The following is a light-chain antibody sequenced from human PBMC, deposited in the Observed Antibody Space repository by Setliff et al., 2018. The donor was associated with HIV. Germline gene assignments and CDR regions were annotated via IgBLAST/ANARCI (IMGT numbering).Light chain of an antibody. Sequence: QSALTQPASVSGSPGRSITISCTGTSSDIGDYSYVSWYQHHPGTAPKLIIFDVRNRPSGVSNRFSASKSGTTASLTISGLQAEDEADYYCSSYRRSVTPLVFGTGTKVTVL. J-gene: IGLJ1*01. CDR2: DVR. V-gene: IGLV2-14*03. CDR1: SSDIGDYSY. CDR3: SSYRRSVTPLV.